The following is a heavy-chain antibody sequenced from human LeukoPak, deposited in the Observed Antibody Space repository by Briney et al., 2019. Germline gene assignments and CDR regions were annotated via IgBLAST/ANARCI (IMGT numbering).Heavy chain of an antibody. J-gene: IGHJ4*02. CDR1: NFSISSGYY. CDR2: IYHSGST. D-gene: IGHD6-6*01. CDR3: ARRGVIAARLFDY. V-gene: IGHV4-38-2*01. Sequence: SETLSLTCAVSNFSISSGYYWGWIRQPPGKGLEWIGSIYHSGSTYYNPSLKSRLTISVDTSKIQFSLMLISVTAADTAVYYCARRGVIAARLFDYWGQGTLVTVSS.